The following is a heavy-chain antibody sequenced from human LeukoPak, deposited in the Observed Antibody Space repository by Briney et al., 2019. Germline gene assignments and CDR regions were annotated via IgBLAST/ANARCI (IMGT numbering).Heavy chain of an antibody. CDR3: ARVDPTTGYYYYMDV. J-gene: IGHJ6*03. V-gene: IGHV3-48*01. Sequence: SGGSLRLSCAAPGFTFSSYSMNWVRQAPGKGLEWVSYISSSSSTIYYADSVKGRFTISRDNAKNSLYLQMNSLRAEDTAVYYCARVDPTTGYYYYMDVWGKGTTVTVSS. D-gene: IGHD4-17*01. CDR2: ISSSSSTI. CDR1: GFTFSSYS.